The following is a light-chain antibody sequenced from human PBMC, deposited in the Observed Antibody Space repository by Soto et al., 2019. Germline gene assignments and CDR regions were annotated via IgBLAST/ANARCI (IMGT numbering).Light chain of an antibody. CDR2: EGT. Sequence: ALTQPPSASGSPGQSVTISCTGTKNDIGVYDFVSWYQHHPGKAPRLIIYEGTKRPSGVSNRFSGSKSGNTASLTISGLQTEDEADYYCYSFAGSTTFSYVFGPGTKVTVL. J-gene: IGLJ1*01. CDR1: KNDIGVYDF. CDR3: YSFAGSTTFSYV. V-gene: IGLV2-23*03.